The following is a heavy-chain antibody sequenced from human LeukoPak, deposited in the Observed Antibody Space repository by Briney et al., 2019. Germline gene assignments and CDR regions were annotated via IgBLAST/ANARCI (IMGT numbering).Heavy chain of an antibody. CDR1: GGSISSSSYY. CDR2: IHYSGRT. D-gene: IGHD1-26*01. Sequence: PSETLSLTCTVSGGSISSSSYYWGWIRQPPGKGLEWIGSIHYSGRTYYNPSLKSRVTISVDTSKNQFSLKLSSVTAADTAVYYCARSGFPDAFDIWGQGTMVTVSS. V-gene: IGHV4-39*01. J-gene: IGHJ3*02. CDR3: ARSGFPDAFDI.